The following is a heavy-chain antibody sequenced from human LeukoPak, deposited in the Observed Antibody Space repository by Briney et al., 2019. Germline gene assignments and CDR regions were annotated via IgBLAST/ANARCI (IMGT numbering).Heavy chain of an antibody. CDR1: GGSVSTYY. Sequence: SETLSLTCTVSGGSVSTYYWNWIRQPPGKGLEWIGYIYYSGTTNYNPSLKSRLTISVDTSNNQFALKLTSVTAADTAVYYCASTSGYCSGGNCYSAFDYWGQGTLVTVSS. J-gene: IGHJ4*02. V-gene: IGHV4-59*02. D-gene: IGHD2-15*01. CDR2: IYYSGTT. CDR3: ASTSGYCSGGNCYSAFDY.